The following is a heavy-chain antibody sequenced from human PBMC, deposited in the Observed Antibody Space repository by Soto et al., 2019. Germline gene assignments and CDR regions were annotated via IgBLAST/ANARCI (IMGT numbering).Heavy chain of an antibody. V-gene: IGHV3-33*01. D-gene: IGHD1-7*01. Sequence: PGGSLRLSCAASGFTFSSYGMHWVRQAPGKGLEWVAVIWYDGSNKYYADSVKGRFTISRDNSKNTLYLQMNSLRAEDTAVYYCARAPHRVKDNWNYGFNYYYYYMDVWGKGTTVTVSS. CDR1: GFTFSSYG. CDR2: IWYDGSNK. CDR3: ARAPHRVKDNWNYGFNYYYYYMDV. J-gene: IGHJ6*03.